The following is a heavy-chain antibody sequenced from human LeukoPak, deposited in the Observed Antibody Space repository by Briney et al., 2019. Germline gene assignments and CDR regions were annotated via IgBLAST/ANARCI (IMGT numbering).Heavy chain of an antibody. V-gene: IGHV3-53*05. CDR2: IYSGGRT. Sequence: GGSLRLSCAASGFTVTSNYISWVRQAPGKGLEWVSVIYSGGRTYHADSVKGRFTISRDNAKNTLFLQMNSLRTEDTAVYYCATLGSIVWGRKGTASSLWGQGTMVTVSS. CDR3: ATLGSIVWGRKGTASSL. D-gene: IGHD2-21*02. CDR1: GFTVTSNY. J-gene: IGHJ4*02.